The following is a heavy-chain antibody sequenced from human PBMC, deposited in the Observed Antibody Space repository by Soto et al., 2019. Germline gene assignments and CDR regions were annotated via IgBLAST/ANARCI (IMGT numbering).Heavy chain of an antibody. J-gene: IGHJ6*02. V-gene: IGHV3-15*01. CDR2: IKSKTDGGTT. Sequence: EVQLVESGGGLVKPGGSLRLSCAASGFTFSNAWMSWVRQAPGKGLEWVGRIKSKTDGGTTDYAAPVKGRFTISRDDSKNTLYLQMNSLKTEDTAVYYCTPLYSYPPWVYYYGMDVWGQGTTVTVFS. CDR3: TPLYSYPPWVYYYGMDV. CDR1: GFTFSNAW. D-gene: IGHD5-18*01.